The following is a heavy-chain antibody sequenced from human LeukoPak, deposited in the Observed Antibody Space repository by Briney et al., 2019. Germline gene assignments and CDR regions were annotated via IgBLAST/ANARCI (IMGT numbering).Heavy chain of an antibody. V-gene: IGHV4-39*07. CDR2: VSSSGST. Sequence: PSETLSLTCTVSGSSISNSNHYWGWVRQPPGKGLEWIGSVSSSGSTYYNPSHKSRVTISVDMSKNQFSLKLTSVTAADTAVYYCARDSGPKYSSGWYRGRFDPWGQGTLVTVSS. CDR1: GSSISNSNHY. CDR3: ARDSGPKYSSGWYRGRFDP. J-gene: IGHJ5*02. D-gene: IGHD6-19*01.